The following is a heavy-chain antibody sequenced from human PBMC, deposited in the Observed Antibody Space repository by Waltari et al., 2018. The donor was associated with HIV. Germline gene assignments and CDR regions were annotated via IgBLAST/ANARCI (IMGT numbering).Heavy chain of an antibody. CDR1: GFPFSASA. Sequence: EVQLVGSGGGLVQPGGSLRAPCAAPGFPFSASAIHWVRQASVKGLEWVGRIRSRGNRYATAYGASVKGRFTVSRDDSKNTAYLQMNNLKTEDTAVYYCTRALAYWGQGTLVTVSP. J-gene: IGHJ4*02. CDR2: IRSRGNRYAT. CDR3: TRALAY. D-gene: IGHD3-16*01. V-gene: IGHV3-73*01.